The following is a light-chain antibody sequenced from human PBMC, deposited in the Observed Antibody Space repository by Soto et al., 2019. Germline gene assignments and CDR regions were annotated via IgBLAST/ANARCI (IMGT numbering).Light chain of an antibody. Sequence: DIQMTQSPSSRSASIGKRVTITCRASQTINSYLNWYQQKPGKAPNLLIYAASSLQSGVPSRFSGSGSGTDFTLTISNLQPEDFATYYCQQSFTTWTFGQGTKVDIK. CDR3: QQSFTTWT. CDR2: AAS. V-gene: IGKV1-39*01. J-gene: IGKJ1*01. CDR1: QTINSY.